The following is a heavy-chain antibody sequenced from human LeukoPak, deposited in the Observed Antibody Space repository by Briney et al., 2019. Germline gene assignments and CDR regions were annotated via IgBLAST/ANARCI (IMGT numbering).Heavy chain of an antibody. D-gene: IGHD2-2*01. Sequence: GGSLRLSCAASGFTFSSYAMSWVRQAPGKGLEWVSVISGGGGTTYYAESVKGRFTISRDNSKNTLYLQINSLRAEDTAVYYCSRYCSTTTCPGYYYGMVIWGQGTPVTVSS. CDR1: GFTFSSYA. CDR3: SRYCSTTTCPGYYYGMVI. V-gene: IGHV3-23*01. J-gene: IGHJ6*02. CDR2: ISGGGGTT.